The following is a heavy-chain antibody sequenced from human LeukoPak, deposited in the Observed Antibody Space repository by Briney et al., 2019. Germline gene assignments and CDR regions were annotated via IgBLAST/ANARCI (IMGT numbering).Heavy chain of an antibody. J-gene: IGHJ4*02. D-gene: IGHD1-7*01. V-gene: IGHV4-59*01. CDR2: IYNSGST. CDR3: VRDRELNY. Sequence: KGLEWIGYIYNSGSTSYNPSLKSRATISADTSRNQFSLKLSSVTAADTAVYYCVRDRELNYWGQGTLVTVSS.